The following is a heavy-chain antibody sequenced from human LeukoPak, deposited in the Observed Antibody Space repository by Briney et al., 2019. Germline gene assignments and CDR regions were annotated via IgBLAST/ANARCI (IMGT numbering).Heavy chain of an antibody. D-gene: IGHD5-12*01. Sequence: PGGSLTLSCATSGFTFTTYWMNWVRQAPRKGLEWVANIKQDGSEKYYVDSVKGRFTISRDNARNSLYLQMNSLRADDTAVYYCARGGGYAWDYWGQGTLVTVSS. V-gene: IGHV3-7*01. J-gene: IGHJ4*02. CDR2: IKQDGSEK. CDR3: ARGGGYAWDY. CDR1: GFTFTTYW.